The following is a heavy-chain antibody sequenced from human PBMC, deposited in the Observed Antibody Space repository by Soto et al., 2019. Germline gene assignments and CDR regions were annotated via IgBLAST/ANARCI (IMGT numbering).Heavy chain of an antibody. D-gene: IGHD3-22*01. Sequence: PGGSLRLSCAASGFTLSSYEMHWVRQAPGKGLEWVAVISNDGSSQYYADSVKGRFTISRDNSKNTLYLQMNSLRAEDTAVYYCASKAGYNGYCPFDYWGQGILVTVSS. J-gene: IGHJ4*02. CDR3: ASKAGYNGYCPFDY. V-gene: IGHV3-30*03. CDR1: GFTLSSYE. CDR2: ISNDGSSQ.